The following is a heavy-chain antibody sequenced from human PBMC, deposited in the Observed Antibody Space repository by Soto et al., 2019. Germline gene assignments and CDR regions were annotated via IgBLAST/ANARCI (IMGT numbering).Heavy chain of an antibody. J-gene: IGHJ6*02. CDR3: ARGARQLDPNYYYYYGMDV. CDR1: GFTFSSYD. D-gene: IGHD6-13*01. V-gene: IGHV3-13*01. CDR2: IGTAGDT. Sequence: LRHSCASSGFTFSSYDMHWVRQATGKGLEWASAIGTAGDTYYPGSVRGRFAISRENAKNSLYLQMNSLRAEDTAVCYCARGARQLDPNYYYYYGMDVWGQGTTVTVSS.